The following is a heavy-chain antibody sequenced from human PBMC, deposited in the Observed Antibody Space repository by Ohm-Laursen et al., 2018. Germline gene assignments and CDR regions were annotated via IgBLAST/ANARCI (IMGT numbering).Heavy chain of an antibody. CDR3: AKVGSDYYYGMDV. CDR1: GFTFRTYA. D-gene: IGHD1-26*01. V-gene: IGHV3-23*01. J-gene: IGHJ6*02. Sequence: GSLRLSCSASGFTFRTYAMRWVRQAPGKGLEWVSSLSGSGSSTDYVDSVKGRFTISRDNSKNTVYLQMNSLRAEDTAVYFCAKVGSDYYYGMDVWGQGTTVTVS. CDR2: LSGSGSST.